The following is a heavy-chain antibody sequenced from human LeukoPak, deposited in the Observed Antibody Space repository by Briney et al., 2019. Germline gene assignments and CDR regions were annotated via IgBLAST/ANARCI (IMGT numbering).Heavy chain of an antibody. CDR2: IIPILGIA. CDR1: GGTFSSYA. CDR3: AREDCSSTSCSNFDY. Sequence: SVKVSCKASGGTFSSYAISWVRQAPGQGLEWMGRIIPILGIANYAQKFQGRVTITADKSTSTAYMELSSLRSDDTAVYYCAREDCSSTSCSNFDYWGQGTLVTVSS. D-gene: IGHD2-2*01. J-gene: IGHJ4*02. V-gene: IGHV1-69*04.